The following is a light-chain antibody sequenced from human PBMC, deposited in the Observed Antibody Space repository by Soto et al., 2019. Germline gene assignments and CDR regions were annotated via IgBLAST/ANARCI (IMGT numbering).Light chain of an antibody. CDR2: AAS. J-gene: IGKJ1*01. CDR3: QQYNSYWGT. Sequence: IQLTQSPSSLSASVGDRVTITCRATPAIASFLAWYQQKPGKAPKLLIYAASTLQSGVPSRFSGSGPGTEFTLTISSLQPDDFATYYCQQYNSYWGTFGQGTKVDI. V-gene: IGKV1-9*01. CDR1: PAIASF.